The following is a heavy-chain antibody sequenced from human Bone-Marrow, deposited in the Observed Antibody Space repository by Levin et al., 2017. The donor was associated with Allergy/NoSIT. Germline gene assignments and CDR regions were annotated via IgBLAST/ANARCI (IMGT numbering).Heavy chain of an antibody. D-gene: IGHD3-10*02. Sequence: GESLKISCAASGFTFNSYAMTWVRQAPGKGLEWVSTVGDTGGSTYYADSVKGRFTISRDNSKNTLHLQMSSLRAEDTAVYYCARGGGMFPPRYFQHWGLGTLVTVSS. CDR1: GFTFNSYA. CDR2: VGDTGGST. CDR3: ARGGGMFPPRYFQH. J-gene: IGHJ1*01. V-gene: IGHV3-23*01.